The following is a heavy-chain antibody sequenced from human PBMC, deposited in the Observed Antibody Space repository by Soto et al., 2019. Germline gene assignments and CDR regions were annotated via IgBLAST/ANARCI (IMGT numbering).Heavy chain of an antibody. V-gene: IGHV4-31*03. D-gene: IGHD2-15*01. J-gene: IGHJ4*02. CDR1: GDSISSGGYY. CDR3: ARVVAATHNDY. CDR2: IYYSGSA. Sequence: QVQLQESGPGLVKPSQTLSLTCTVSGDSISSGGYYWSWIRQHPGKGLEWIGYIYYSGSAYYNPSLKSRVTRSVDTSKNQFSLKLSSVTAADTAVYYCARVVAATHNDYWGQGTLVTVSS.